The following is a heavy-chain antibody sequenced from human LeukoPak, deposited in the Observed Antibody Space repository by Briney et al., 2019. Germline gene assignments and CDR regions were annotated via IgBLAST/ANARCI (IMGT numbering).Heavy chain of an antibody. Sequence: GGSLRLSCAASGFTFDTYRMNWVRQAPGKGLEWISSISASGSYIYYADSLKGRFTISRDNTKNSLFLQMNSLRAEDTAVYYCARDSPGTTASDYWGQGTLVTVSS. D-gene: IGHD1-1*01. CDR1: GFTFDTYR. CDR3: ARDSPGTTASDY. J-gene: IGHJ4*02. V-gene: IGHV3-21*01. CDR2: ISASGSYI.